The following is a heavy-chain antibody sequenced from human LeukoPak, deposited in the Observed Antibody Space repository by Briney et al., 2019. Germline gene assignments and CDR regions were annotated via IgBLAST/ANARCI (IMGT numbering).Heavy chain of an antibody. Sequence: ASVKVSCKASGGTFSSYAISWVRQAPGQGLEWMGWISAYNGNTNYAQKLQGRVTMTTDTSTSTAYMELRSLRSDDTAVYYCAIQTLGYCSGGSCYNPSPFDYWGQGTLVTVSS. CDR1: GGTFSSYA. V-gene: IGHV1-18*01. CDR2: ISAYNGNT. CDR3: AIQTLGYCSGGSCYNPSPFDY. J-gene: IGHJ4*02. D-gene: IGHD2-15*01.